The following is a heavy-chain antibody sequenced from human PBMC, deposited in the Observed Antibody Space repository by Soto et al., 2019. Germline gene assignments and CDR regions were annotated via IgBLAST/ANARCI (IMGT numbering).Heavy chain of an antibody. J-gene: IGHJ4*02. CDR2: ISTSKGNT. V-gene: IGHV1-18*01. CDR1: GYTFTSYG. Sequence: QVQLVQSGPEVKKPGASVKVSCKTSGYTFTSYGISWVRQAPGKGLEWMGWISTSKGNTNYAQKFQGRVTMTTDTSTNTAYMELRSLRSDDTAVYYCATRSPAFDYWGQGTLVTVSS. CDR3: ATRSPAFDY.